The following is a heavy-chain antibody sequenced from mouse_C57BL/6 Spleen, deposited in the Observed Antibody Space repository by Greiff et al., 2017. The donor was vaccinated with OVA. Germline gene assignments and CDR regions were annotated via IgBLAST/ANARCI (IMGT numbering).Heavy chain of an antibody. Sequence: EVKLVESGGGLVKPGGSLKLSCAASGFTFSSYAMSWVRQTPEKRLEWVATISDGGSYTYYPDNVKGRFTISRDNAKNNRYLQMSHLKSEDTAMYYCARDYYGSSYVAWFAYWGQGTLVTVSA. CDR3: ARDYYGSSYVAWFAY. J-gene: IGHJ3*01. CDR2: ISDGGSYT. D-gene: IGHD1-1*01. V-gene: IGHV5-4*01. CDR1: GFTFSSYA.